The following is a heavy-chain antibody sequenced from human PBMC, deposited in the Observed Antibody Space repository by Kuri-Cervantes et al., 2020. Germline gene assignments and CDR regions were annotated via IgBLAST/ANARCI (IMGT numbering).Heavy chain of an antibody. CDR2: IKSKTDGGTT. V-gene: IGHV3-15*01. CDR3: TTDAGYCSSTSCH. D-gene: IGHD2-2*01. CDR1: GFTFSSYG. J-gene: IGHJ4*02. Sequence: GESLKISCAASGFTFSSYGMHWVRQAPGKGLEWVGRIKSKTDGGTTDYAAPVKGRFTISRDDSKNTLYLQMNSLKTEDTAVYYCTTDAGYCSSTSCHWGQGTLVTVSS.